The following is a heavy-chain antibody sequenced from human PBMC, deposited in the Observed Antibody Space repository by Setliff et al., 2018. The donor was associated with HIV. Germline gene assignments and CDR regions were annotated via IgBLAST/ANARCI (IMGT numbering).Heavy chain of an antibody. D-gene: IGHD6-19*01. J-gene: IGHJ3*02. CDR1: GYTLTDFY. Sequence: GASVKVSCKASGYTLTDFYIHWVRQAPGQGLEWMGWIIPVLDMPHYAQKFQGRVTMTADKSTNTAYMELRSLRSDDTAVYYCARDQGYSSVWPTTGGGLAFDIWGQGTMVTVSS. CDR3: ARDQGYSSVWPTTGGGLAFDI. CDR2: IIPVLDMP. V-gene: IGHV1-69*10.